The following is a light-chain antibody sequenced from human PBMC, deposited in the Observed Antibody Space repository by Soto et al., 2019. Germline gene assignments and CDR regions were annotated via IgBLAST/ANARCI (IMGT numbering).Light chain of an antibody. Sequence: EIVLTQSPGTLSLSPGERATLSCRASQSVSSSYLAWDQQKPGQAPRLLIYGASSRATGIPDRFSGSGSGTDFTLTISRLEPADFAVYYCQQFGSSPPIYTFGQGTKLEI. CDR1: QSVSSSY. CDR2: GAS. CDR3: QQFGSSPPIYT. J-gene: IGKJ2*01. V-gene: IGKV3-20*01.